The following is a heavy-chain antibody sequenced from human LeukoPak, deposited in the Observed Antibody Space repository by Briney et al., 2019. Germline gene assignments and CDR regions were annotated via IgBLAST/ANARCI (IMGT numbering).Heavy chain of an antibody. J-gene: IGHJ3*02. CDR3: ASGNYDILGDAFDI. CDR1: GFTFSSYA. Sequence: PGGSLRLSCAASGFTFSSYAMHWVRQAPGKGLEWVAVISYDGSNKYYADSVKGRFTISRDNAKNSLYLQMNSLRAEDTAVYYCASGNYDILGDAFDIWGQGTMVTVSS. D-gene: IGHD3-9*01. V-gene: IGHV3-30*04. CDR2: ISYDGSNK.